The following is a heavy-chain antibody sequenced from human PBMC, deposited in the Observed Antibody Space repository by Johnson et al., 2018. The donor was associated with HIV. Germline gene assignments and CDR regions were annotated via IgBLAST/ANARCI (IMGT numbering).Heavy chain of an antibody. CDR3: ARDKGRGAFDI. J-gene: IGHJ3*02. D-gene: IGHD3-10*01. CDR2: ISSSGNTI. CDR1: GFTVTSNY. V-gene: IGHV3-11*04. Sequence: QVQLVESGGDLVQPGGSLRLSCAVSGFTVTSNYMTWVRQAPGKGLEWVSYISSSGNTIYYADSVKGRVTISRDNAKKSLYLQMNSLRAEDTAVYYCARDKGRGAFDIWGQGTMVTVAS.